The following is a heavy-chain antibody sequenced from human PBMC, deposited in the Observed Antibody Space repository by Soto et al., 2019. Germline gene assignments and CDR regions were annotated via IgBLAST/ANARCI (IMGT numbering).Heavy chain of an antibody. V-gene: IGHV1-2*04. CDR1: GYTFSVYY. D-gene: IGHD2-15*01. CDR3: AREYCSGGSCYGGDY. CDR2: INPNSGGT. J-gene: IGHJ4*02. Sequence: ASVNVSCKASGYTFSVYYMHWVRQAPGQGLEWMGWINPNSGGTNYAQKFQGWVTMTRDTSISTAYMELRSLRSDDTAVYYCAREYCSGGSCYGGDYWGQGTLVTVSS.